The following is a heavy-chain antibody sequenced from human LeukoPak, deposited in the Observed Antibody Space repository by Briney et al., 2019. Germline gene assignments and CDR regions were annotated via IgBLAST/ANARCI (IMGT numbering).Heavy chain of an antibody. V-gene: IGHV3-7*01. Sequence: GGSLRLSCAASGFTFSRYWMNWVRQAPGKGLEWVANIRRDGNEKNYVDSVKGRFSISRDNAKNSLYLQMDSLRAEDTAVYYCAKEGAYPIITYGSWGQGALVTVSS. CDR3: AKEGAYPIITYGS. J-gene: IGHJ5*02. D-gene: IGHD3-10*01. CDR1: GFTFSRYW. CDR2: IRRDGNEK.